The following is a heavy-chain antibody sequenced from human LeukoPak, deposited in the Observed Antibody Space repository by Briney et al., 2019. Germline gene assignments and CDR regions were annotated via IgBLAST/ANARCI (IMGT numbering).Heavy chain of an antibody. CDR1: GGSISSGGYY. CDR3: ARGAYGGNLDY. V-gene: IGHV4-31*03. D-gene: IGHD4-23*01. CDR2: IYYSGST. Sequence: PSETLSLTCTVSGGSISSGGYYWSWIRQHPGKGLEWIGYIYYSGSTYYNPSLKSRVTISVDTSKNQFSLKLSSVTAADTAVYYCARGAYGGNLDYWGQGTLVTVYS. J-gene: IGHJ4*02.